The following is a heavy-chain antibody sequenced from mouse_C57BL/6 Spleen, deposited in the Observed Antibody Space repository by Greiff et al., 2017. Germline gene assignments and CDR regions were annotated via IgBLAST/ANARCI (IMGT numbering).Heavy chain of an antibody. D-gene: IGHD2-4*01. CDR2: ISGGGGNT. CDR3: ARHNDYSGAMRY. Sequence: EVMLVESGGGLVKPGGSLKLSCAASGFTFSSYTMSWVRQTPEKRLEWVATISGGGGNTYYPDSVKGRFTISRDNAKNTLYLQMSSLRSEDTALYYGARHNDYSGAMRYWGQGTPFSVSP. V-gene: IGHV5-9*01. CDR1: GFTFSSYT. J-gene: IGHJ2*01.